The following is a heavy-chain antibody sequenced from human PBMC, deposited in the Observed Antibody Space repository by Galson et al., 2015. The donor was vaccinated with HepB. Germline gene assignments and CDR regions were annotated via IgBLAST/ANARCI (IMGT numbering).Heavy chain of an antibody. D-gene: IGHD3-22*01. Sequence: SCKASGYMFTVYGISWVRQAPGQGLEWMGWISANNGDTNYAQKLQGRVTMTTDTSTNTAYMELRRLRSDDTAVYYCTRGYYDTSGYHYWGQGTLVTVSS. CDR3: TRGYYDTSGYHY. CDR1: GYMFTVYG. J-gene: IGHJ4*02. V-gene: IGHV1-18*01. CDR2: ISANNGDT.